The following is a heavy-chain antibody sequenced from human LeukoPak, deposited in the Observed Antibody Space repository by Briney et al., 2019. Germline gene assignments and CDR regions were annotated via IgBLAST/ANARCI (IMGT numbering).Heavy chain of an antibody. CDR2: IHYSGST. Sequence: SDTLSLTCAVSGYSISSSNWWGWIRQPPGNGLEWIGYIHYSGSTYYNPSLKSRVTMSVDTSKNQFSLKLTSVTAADTAVYYCARGLDRSKTGYWGQGSLVTVSS. D-gene: IGHD3-22*01. CDR1: GYSISSSNW. CDR3: ARGLDRSKTGY. J-gene: IGHJ4*02. V-gene: IGHV4-28*03.